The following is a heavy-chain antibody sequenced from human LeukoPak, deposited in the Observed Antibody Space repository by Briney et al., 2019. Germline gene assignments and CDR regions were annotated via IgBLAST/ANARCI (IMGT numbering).Heavy chain of an antibody. D-gene: IGHD3-10*01. CDR1: GFTFSSYA. V-gene: IGHV3-23*01. CDR3: AKVSMVRGPPLYYFDY. CDR2: ISGSGGST. Sequence: GGSLRLSCAASGFTFSSYAMSWVRQAPGKGLEWVSAISGSGGSTYYADSVEGRFTISRDNSKNTLYLQMNSLRAEDTAVYYYAKVSMVRGPPLYYFDYWGQGTLVTVSS. J-gene: IGHJ4*02.